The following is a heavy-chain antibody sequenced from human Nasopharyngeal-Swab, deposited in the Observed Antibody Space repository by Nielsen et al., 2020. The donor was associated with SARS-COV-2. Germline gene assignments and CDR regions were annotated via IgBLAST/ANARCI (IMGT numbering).Heavy chain of an antibody. CDR1: GFTFSSYS. V-gene: IGHV3-48*02. J-gene: IGHJ6*02. Sequence: GESLKISCAASGFTFSSYSMNWVRQAPGKGLEWVSYISSSSSTIYYADSVKGRFTISRDNAKNSLSLQMNSLRDEDTAVYYCARDRSRWELLFYYGMDVWGQGTTVTVSS. D-gene: IGHD1-26*01. CDR2: ISSSSSTI. CDR3: ARDRSRWELLFYYGMDV.